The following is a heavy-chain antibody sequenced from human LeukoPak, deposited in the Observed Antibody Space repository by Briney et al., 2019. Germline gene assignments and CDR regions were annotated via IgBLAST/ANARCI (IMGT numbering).Heavy chain of an antibody. V-gene: IGHV4-34*01. D-gene: IGHD6-13*01. CDR1: GGSISSYY. CDR3: ARAGYSSSWYPHGWFDP. Sequence: PSETLSLTCTVSGGSISSYYWSWIRQPPGKGLEWIGEINHSGSTNYNPSLKSRVTISVDTSKNQFSLKLSSVTAADTAVYYCARAGYSSSWYPHGWFDPWGQGTLVTVSS. J-gene: IGHJ5*02. CDR2: INHSGST.